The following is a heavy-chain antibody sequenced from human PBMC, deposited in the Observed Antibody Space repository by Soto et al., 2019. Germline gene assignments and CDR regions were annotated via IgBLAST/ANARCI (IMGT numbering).Heavy chain of an antibody. CDR1: GFTFNNYG. D-gene: IGHD6-13*01. CDR2: IWNDGSNS. Sequence: QVQLVESGGGVVQPGRSLRLSCAASGFTFNNYGMHWVCQATGKGLEWLAVIWNDGSNSSYANSGKGRFTISRDNSNNTLYLQMSSLRAEDTGVYYCARRQIPPPTRGAANARGGMDVWGQGTTVTVSS. J-gene: IGHJ6*02. CDR3: ARRQIPPPTRGAANARGGMDV. V-gene: IGHV3-33*01.